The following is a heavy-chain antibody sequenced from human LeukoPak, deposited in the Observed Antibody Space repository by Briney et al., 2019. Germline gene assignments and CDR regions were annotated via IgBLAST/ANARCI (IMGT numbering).Heavy chain of an antibody. J-gene: IGHJ6*03. D-gene: IGHD5-12*01. CDR1: GYTFTSYD. CDR3: ARGLGYGLYYWYYYMDV. V-gene: IGHV1-8*01. CDR2: MNPNSGNT. Sequence: ASVKVSCKASGYTFTSYDINWVRQATGQGLEWMGWMNPNSGNTGYAQKFQGRVTMTRNTSISTAYMELSSLRSEDTAVYYCARGLGYGLYYWYYYMDVWGKGTTVTVSS.